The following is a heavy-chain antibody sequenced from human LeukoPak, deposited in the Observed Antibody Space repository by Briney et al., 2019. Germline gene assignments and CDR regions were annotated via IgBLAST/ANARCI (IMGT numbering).Heavy chain of an antibody. CDR1: GFTVNSSF. V-gene: IGHV3-66*01. D-gene: IGHD3-22*01. Sequence: GGSLRLSCAASGFTVNSSFMSWVRQAPGKGLEWVSLISNDVATYYVDSVKGRFTISRDSSKNTLSLEMNSLRAEDTAVYYCARAPDGYEAFDIWGQGTMVTVSS. CDR2: ISNDVAT. J-gene: IGHJ3*02. CDR3: ARAPDGYEAFDI.